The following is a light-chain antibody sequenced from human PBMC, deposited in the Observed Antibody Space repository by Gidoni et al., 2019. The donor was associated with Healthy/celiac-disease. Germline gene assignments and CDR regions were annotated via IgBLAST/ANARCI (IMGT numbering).Light chain of an antibody. Sequence: DIQMTQSPSSRSASVRDRVTSACRAIQSSSRYLHWYQQKPGNAPKLLIYAASSLQSGVPSRFSGSGSGTDFTLTISSRKSECCVIYYCQQSYSTLFTFGGGTKVEIK. CDR1: QSSSRY. V-gene: IGKV1-39*01. J-gene: IGKJ4*01. CDR3: QQSYSTLFT. CDR2: AAS.